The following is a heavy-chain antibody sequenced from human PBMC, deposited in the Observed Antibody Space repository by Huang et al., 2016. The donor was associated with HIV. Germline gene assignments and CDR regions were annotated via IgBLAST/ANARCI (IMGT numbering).Heavy chain of an antibody. D-gene: IGHD6-19*01. V-gene: IGHV3-23*04. Sequence: EVQLVESGGGLVQPGKSLRLSCAASEFTFSTFAMSWVRQAPGKGLEWVSGIGGSVGAKQYEDSVRGRVTISRDNSLKTLYLQMNSLTAEDTAVYYCAKDPYRSAWHSETSRYYYYGMDVWGQGTTVTVSS. J-gene: IGHJ6*02. CDR3: AKDPYRSAWHSETSRYYYYGMDV. CDR1: EFTFSTFA. CDR2: IGGSVGAK.